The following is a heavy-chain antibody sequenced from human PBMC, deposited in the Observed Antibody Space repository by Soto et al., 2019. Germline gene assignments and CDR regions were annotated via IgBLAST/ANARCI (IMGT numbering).Heavy chain of an antibody. CDR3: GYSHYYDSSGLNWFDS. CDR1: GGTFSSYA. V-gene: IGHV1-69*13. Sequence: RASVKVSCKASGGTFSSYAISWVRQAPGQGLEWMGGITPIFGTANYAQKFQGRVTITADESTSTAYMELSSLRSGDTAVYYCGYSHYYDSSGLNWFDSWGQGTLVTVSS. CDR2: ITPIFGTA. D-gene: IGHD3-22*01. J-gene: IGHJ5*01.